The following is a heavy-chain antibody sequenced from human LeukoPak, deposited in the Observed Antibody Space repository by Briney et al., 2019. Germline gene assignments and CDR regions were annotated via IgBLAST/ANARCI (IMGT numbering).Heavy chain of an antibody. J-gene: IGHJ4*02. CDR3: AKDLAVAGTLIGY. Sequence: SGRSLRLSCAASGFTFSSYGMHWVRQAPGKGLEWVAVIWYDGSSKYYADSVKGRFTISRDNSKNTLYLQMNSLRAEDTAVYYCAKDLAVAGTLIGYWGQGTLVTVSS. V-gene: IGHV3-33*06. CDR1: GFTFSSYG. CDR2: IWYDGSSK. D-gene: IGHD6-19*01.